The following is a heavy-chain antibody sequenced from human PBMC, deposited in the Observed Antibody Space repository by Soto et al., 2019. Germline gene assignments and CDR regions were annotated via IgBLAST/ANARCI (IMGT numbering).Heavy chain of an antibody. D-gene: IGHD3-9*01. J-gene: IGHJ4*02. CDR1: GGSISRSNW. V-gene: IGHV4-4*02. CDR2: IYHSGST. Sequence: ASETLSLTCAVSGGSISRSNWRCWVRPPPGKGLEWIGEIYHSGSTNYHPSLKSRVTISVDKSKNKFYLKLTCLTAADTAVYYCARSITFDWLFFDNWGQGTLFTVSS. CDR3: ARSITFDWLFFDN.